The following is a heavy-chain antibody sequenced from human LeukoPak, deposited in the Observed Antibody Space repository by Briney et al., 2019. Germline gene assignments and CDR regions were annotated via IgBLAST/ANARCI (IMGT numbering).Heavy chain of an antibody. D-gene: IGHD3-22*01. CDR3: ARDKGDYDTSGSLFVF. J-gene: IGHJ4*02. V-gene: IGHV3-7*03. CDR2: IKQDGGEI. Sequence: GGSLRLSCAASGFTFSRYWMSWVRQVPRKGLEWVANIKQDGGEIYYVDSVKGRFTISRDNAKSSLYLQMNSLRAGDTAIYSCARDKGDYDTSGSLFVFGGQGTLVTVSS. CDR1: GFTFSRYW.